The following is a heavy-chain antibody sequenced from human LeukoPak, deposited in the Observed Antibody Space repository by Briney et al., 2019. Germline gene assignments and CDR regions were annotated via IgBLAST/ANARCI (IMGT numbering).Heavy chain of an antibody. V-gene: IGHV3-48*04. CDR2: IRGSRSGLGSGM. CDR1: GFIFSDYS. Sequence: GGSLRLSCAASGFIFSDYSMNWVRQAPGKGLEWISNIRGSRSGLGSGMYYADSVRGRFTISRDDAKNSLYLQMSSLRAEDTAFYYCARDNNWGFGYWGQGALVTVSS. D-gene: IGHD7-27*01. CDR3: ARDNNWGFGY. J-gene: IGHJ4*02.